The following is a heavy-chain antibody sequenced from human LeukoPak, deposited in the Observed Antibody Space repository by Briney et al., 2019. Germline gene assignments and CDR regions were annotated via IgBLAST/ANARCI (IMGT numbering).Heavy chain of an antibody. Sequence: PGGSLRLSCVASGFTFSNYWMHWVRQAPGKGLVWVSRINSDGSSTTYADSVKGRFTISRDNSKNTLYLQMNSLRAEDTAVYYCARDRLERDYYYYYGMDVWGQGTTVTVSS. V-gene: IGHV3-74*01. CDR2: INSDGSST. J-gene: IGHJ6*02. D-gene: IGHD6-6*01. CDR3: ARDRLERDYYYYYGMDV. CDR1: GFTFSNYW.